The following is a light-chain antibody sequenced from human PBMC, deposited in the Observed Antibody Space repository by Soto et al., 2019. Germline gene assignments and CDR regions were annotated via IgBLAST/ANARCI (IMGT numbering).Light chain of an antibody. Sequence: QSALTQPASVSGSPVQSITISCTGTSSDVGGYNYVSWYQHHPGKAPKLIIYDVTNRPSGVSNPFSGSKSGNTASLTISGLQPEDEADYYCSSYTTSNTRQIVFGTG. V-gene: IGLV2-14*03. CDR1: SSDVGGYNY. CDR2: DVT. J-gene: IGLJ1*01. CDR3: SSYTTSNTRQIV.